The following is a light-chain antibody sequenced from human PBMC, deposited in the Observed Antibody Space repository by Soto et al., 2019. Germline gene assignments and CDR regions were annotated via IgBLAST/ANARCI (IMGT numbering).Light chain of an antibody. Sequence: EIVLTQSPATLSLSPGERATLSCRASQSVSSYLAWYHHKPGQAPRLLIYDASNRATGIPARFSGSGSGTDFTLTISXXXXEDFGVYYCQQRTNWPITFGQGT. CDR2: DAS. J-gene: IGKJ5*01. V-gene: IGKV3-11*01. CDR1: QSVSSY. CDR3: QQRTNWPIT.